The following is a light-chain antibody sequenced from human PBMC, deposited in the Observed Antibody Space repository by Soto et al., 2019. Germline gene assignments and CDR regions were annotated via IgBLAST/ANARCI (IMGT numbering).Light chain of an antibody. V-gene: IGLV2-14*01. Sequence: QSVLAQPASVSGSPGQSITISCTGTSSDVGGYDYVSWYQLHPGKAPKLMVFEVSNRPSGVSYRFSGSKSGNTASLTISGLQAEDEADYFCSSYSISTAYLFGTGTKVTRP. CDR2: EVS. J-gene: IGLJ1*01. CDR1: SSDVGGYDY. CDR3: SSYSISTAYL.